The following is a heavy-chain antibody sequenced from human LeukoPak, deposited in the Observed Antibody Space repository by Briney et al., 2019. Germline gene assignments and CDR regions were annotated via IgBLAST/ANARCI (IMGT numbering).Heavy chain of an antibody. CDR3: AREFVVQKQLVHIDY. D-gene: IGHD6-13*01. J-gene: IGHJ4*02. CDR2: IYTSGST. Sequence: PSETLSLTCTVSGGSISSGSYYWSWIRQPAGKGLEWIGRIYTSGSTNYNPSLKSRVTISVDTSKNQFSLKLSSVTAADTAVYYCAREFVVQKQLVHIDYWGQGTLVTVSS. V-gene: IGHV4-61*02. CDR1: GGSISSGSYY.